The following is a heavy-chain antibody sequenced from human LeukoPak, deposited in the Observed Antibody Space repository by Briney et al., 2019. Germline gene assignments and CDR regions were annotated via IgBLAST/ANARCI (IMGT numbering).Heavy chain of an antibody. CDR1: GFTFSSYA. J-gene: IGHJ4*02. CDR3: AKASGYYPYYFDY. CDR2: ISGSGGST. Sequence: GGSLRLSCAASGFTFSSYAMSWVRQAPGKGLEWVSAISGSGGSTCYADSVKGRFTISRDNSKNTLYLQMNSLRAEDTAVYYCAKASGYYPYYFDYWGQGTLVTVSS. V-gene: IGHV3-23*01. D-gene: IGHD3-22*01.